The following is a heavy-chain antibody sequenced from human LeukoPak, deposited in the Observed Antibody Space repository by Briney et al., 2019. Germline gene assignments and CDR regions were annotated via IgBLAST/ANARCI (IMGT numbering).Heavy chain of an antibody. CDR3: TREATTVVTPSPWFDP. CDR1: GFTFSSYG. J-gene: IGHJ5*02. D-gene: IGHD4-23*01. CDR2: IWYDGSNK. V-gene: IGHV3-33*01. Sequence: GGSLRLSCAASGFTFSSYGMHGGRQAPGKGLEWGAVIWYDGSNKYYADSVKGRFTISRDNSKNTLYLQMNSLRAEDTAVYYCTREATTVVTPSPWFDPWGQGTLVTVSS.